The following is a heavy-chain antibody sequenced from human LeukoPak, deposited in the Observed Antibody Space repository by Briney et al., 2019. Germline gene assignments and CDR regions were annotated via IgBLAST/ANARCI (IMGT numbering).Heavy chain of an antibody. CDR2: ISYSGSTI. D-gene: IGHD3-10*01. CDR1: GVTFSSYE. J-gene: IGHJ4*02. Sequence: PGGSLRLSCAASGVTFSSYEMNWVRQAPGKGLEWVAYISYSGSTIYNADPVKGRFTISSANDNNSPYLHMTSLRAEDTAVYYCARGGRYYYGAGRLDYWGQGTLVTVSS. V-gene: IGHV3-48*03. CDR3: ARGGRYYYGAGRLDY.